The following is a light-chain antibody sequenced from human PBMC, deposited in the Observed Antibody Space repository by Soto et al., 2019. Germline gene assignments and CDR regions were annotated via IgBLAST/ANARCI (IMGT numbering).Light chain of an antibody. CDR1: SSNIGRNA. V-gene: IGLV1-36*01. Sequence: QSVLTQPPSVSEAPRQKVTISCSGSSSNIGRNAVNWYQQFPGKAPRLLVYYDDLLPSGVSDRFSGSRSGTSGSLAISGLPSDDEADYYCSTWDDSLNGWVFGGGTKPTVL. CDR2: YDD. J-gene: IGLJ3*02. CDR3: STWDDSLNGWV.